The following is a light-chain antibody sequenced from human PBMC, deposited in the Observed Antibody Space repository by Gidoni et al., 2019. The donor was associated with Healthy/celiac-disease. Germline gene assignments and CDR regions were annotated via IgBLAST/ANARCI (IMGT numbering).Light chain of an antibody. V-gene: IGKV3-20*01. Sequence: EIVLTQSPGTLSLSPGERATLSCRASQSVSSSYLAWYQQKPGQAPRLFLYGTSSRATGIPDRFSGSGSGTDFTLTVSRLEPEDFAVYYCQQYGSSYTFGQGTKLEIK. CDR3: QQYGSSYT. CDR1: QSVSSSY. J-gene: IGKJ2*01. CDR2: GTS.